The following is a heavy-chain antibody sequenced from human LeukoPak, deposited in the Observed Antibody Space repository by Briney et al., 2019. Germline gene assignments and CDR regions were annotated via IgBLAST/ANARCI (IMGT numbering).Heavy chain of an antibody. V-gene: IGHV4-31*03. J-gene: IGHJ4*02. CDR1: GGPISSGGYY. Sequence: SETLSLTCTVSGGPISSGGYYWSWIRQHPGKGLEWIGYIYYSGSTYYNPSLKSRVTISVDTSKNQFSLKLSSVAAADTAVYYCARDSGWYAAHWGQGTLVTVSS. D-gene: IGHD6-19*01. CDR3: ARDSGWYAAH. CDR2: IYYSGST.